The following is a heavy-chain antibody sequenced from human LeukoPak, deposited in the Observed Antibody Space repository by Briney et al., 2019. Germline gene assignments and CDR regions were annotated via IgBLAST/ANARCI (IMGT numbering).Heavy chain of an antibody. V-gene: IGHV3-48*03. J-gene: IGHJ4*02. CDR3: ATMIGGAPDPGSFDY. D-gene: IGHD1-26*01. Sequence: GGSLRLSCAASGFTFSSYEMNWVRQAPGKGLEWVSYINSSGSTIYYADSVKGRFTISRDNAKNSLYLQMNSLRAEDTAVYYCATMIGGAPDPGSFDYWGQGTLVTVSS. CDR1: GFTFSSYE. CDR2: INSSGSTI.